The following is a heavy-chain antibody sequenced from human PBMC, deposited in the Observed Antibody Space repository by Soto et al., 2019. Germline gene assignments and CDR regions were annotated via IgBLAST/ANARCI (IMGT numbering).Heavy chain of an antibody. V-gene: IGHV4-59*11. Sequence: SETLSLTCSVSGGSITSHYCSWFRQPPGKGLEWIGYIHHSGSTSYNPSLKSRVTISVDTSKNQFSLKLSSVTAADTAVYYCARDRKYYYGSGSYFHDAFDIWGQGTMVTVSS. CDR3: ARDRKYYYGSGSYFHDAFDI. J-gene: IGHJ3*02. D-gene: IGHD3-10*01. CDR1: GGSITSHY. CDR2: IHHSGST.